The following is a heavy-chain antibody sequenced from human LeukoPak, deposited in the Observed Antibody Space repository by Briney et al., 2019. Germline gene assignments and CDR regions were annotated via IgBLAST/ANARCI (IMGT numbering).Heavy chain of an antibody. CDR2: ISGSGDST. J-gene: IGHJ5*02. CDR3: AKGRGWNDLSWFDP. D-gene: IGHD1-1*01. V-gene: IGHV3-23*01. CDR1: GFTFSTYA. Sequence: GGSLRLSCAASGFTFSTYAMNWVRQAPGKGLEWVSSISGSGDSTYYADSVKGRFTVSRDNSKNTLYLQMNSLRAEDTAVFYCAKGRGWNDLSWFDPWGQGTLVTVSS.